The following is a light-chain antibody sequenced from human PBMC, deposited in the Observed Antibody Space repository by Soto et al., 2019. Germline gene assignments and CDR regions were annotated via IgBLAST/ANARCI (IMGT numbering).Light chain of an antibody. CDR1: QNIDNK. V-gene: IGKV3-15*01. Sequence: EEVMTKSLSTLPVYQWESDTLSCRASQNIDNKLVWYQQKPGQVPRLLIYEASTRATGIPARFSGSGSGTEFTLPISSPQSEDFAVYYYQQFHYWLPFGQGTKVDIK. CDR2: EAS. J-gene: IGKJ1*01. CDR3: QQFHYWLP.